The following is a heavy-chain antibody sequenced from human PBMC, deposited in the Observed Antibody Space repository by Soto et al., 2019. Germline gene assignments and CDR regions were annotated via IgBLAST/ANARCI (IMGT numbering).Heavy chain of an antibody. J-gene: IGHJ4*02. CDR3: ARVYYGSGSYYHFDY. D-gene: IGHD3-10*01. V-gene: IGHV4-30-4*01. CDR1: GGSINSDYYY. Sequence: TLSPTCTVSGGSINSDYYYWSWIRQAPGKGLEWIGYIYYSGSTYYNPSLKSRVTISVDTSKNQFSLKLSSVTAADTAVYYCARVYYGSGSYYHFDYWGQGTLVTVSS. CDR2: IYYSGST.